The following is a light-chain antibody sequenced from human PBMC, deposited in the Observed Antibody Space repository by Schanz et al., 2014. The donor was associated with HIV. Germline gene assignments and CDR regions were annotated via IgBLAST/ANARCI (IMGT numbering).Light chain of an antibody. Sequence: QSALTQPASVSGSPGQSITISCTGTSSDIGSYNLVSWYQQHPGKAPKLMIYDVSNRPSGVSHRFSGSKSGNTASLTISDLQAEDEADYYCTSYAGYGAPALVVFGGGTKLTVL. J-gene: IGLJ2*01. CDR2: DVS. V-gene: IGLV2-14*02. CDR1: SSDIGSYNL. CDR3: TSYAGYGAPALVV.